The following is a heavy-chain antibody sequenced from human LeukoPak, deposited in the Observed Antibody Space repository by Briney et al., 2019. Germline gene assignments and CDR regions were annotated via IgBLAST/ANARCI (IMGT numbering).Heavy chain of an antibody. D-gene: IGHD3-3*01. CDR2: INAGNGNT. CDR3: ARSRITISPYYYYGMDV. V-gene: IGHV1-3*01. Sequence: ASVEVSCKASGYTFTSYAMHWVRQAPGQRLEWMGWINAGNGNTKYSQKFQGRVTITRDTSASTAYMELSSLRSEDTAVYYCARSRITISPYYYYGMDVWGQGTTVTVSS. J-gene: IGHJ6*02. CDR1: GYTFTSYA.